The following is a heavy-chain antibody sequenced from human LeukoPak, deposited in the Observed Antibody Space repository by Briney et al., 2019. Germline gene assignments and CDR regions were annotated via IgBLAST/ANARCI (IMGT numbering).Heavy chain of an antibody. CDR2: ISSSSSYI. CDR3: ARAAIRSSGWYPIDY. CDR1: GFTFSTHW. D-gene: IGHD6-19*01. J-gene: IGHJ4*02. Sequence: NPGGSLRLSCVASGFTFSTHWVSWVRQAPGKGLEWVSSISSSSSYIYYADSVKGRFTISRDNAKNSLYLQMNSLRAEDTAVYYCARAAIRSSGWYPIDYWGQGTLVTVSS. V-gene: IGHV3-21*01.